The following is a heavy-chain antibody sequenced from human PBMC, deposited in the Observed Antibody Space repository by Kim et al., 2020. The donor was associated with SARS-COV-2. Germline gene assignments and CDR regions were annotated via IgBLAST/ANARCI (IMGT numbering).Heavy chain of an antibody. CDR3: AKEGATVVNSMVDYFDY. V-gene: IGHV3-23*01. CDR2: ISGSGGST. CDR1: GFTFSSYA. J-gene: IGHJ4*02. Sequence: GGSLRLSCAASGFTFSSYAMSWVRQAPGKGLEWVSAISGSGGSTYYADSVKGRFTISRDNSKNTLYLQMNSLRAEDTAVYYCAKEGATVVNSMVDYFDYWGQGTLVTVSS. D-gene: IGHD4-17*01.